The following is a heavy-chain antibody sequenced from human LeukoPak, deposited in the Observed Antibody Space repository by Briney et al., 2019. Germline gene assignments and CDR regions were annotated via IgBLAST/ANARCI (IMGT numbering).Heavy chain of an antibody. V-gene: IGHV3-9*01. CDR2: INWNSDRI. J-gene: IGHJ4*02. CDR3: TKGNSGYYSPFDY. D-gene: IGHD3-22*01. Sequence: GGSLRLSCAASGFTFDDYARHWVRQAPGKGLEWGSGINWNSDRIGYADSVKGRFTISRDNAKKSLYLQMNSLRAEDTDLYYCTKGNSGYYSPFDYWGQGTLVTVSS. CDR1: GFTFDDYA.